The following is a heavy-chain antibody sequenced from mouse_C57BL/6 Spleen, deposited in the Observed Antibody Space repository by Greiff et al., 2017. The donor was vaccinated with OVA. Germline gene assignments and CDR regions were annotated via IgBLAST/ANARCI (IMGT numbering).Heavy chain of an antibody. Sequence: EVNVVESGGGLVKPGGSLKLSCAASGFTFSSYTMSWVRQTPEKRLEWVATISGGGGNTYYPDSVKGRFTISRDNAKNTLYLQMSSLRSEDTALYYCARHGTDRRSFDYWGQGTTLTVSS. D-gene: IGHD4-1*01. CDR2: ISGGGGNT. CDR3: ARHGTDRRSFDY. J-gene: IGHJ2*01. CDR1: GFTFSSYT. V-gene: IGHV5-9*01.